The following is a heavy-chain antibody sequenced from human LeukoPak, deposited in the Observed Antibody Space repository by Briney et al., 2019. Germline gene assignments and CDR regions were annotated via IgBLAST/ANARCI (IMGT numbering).Heavy chain of an antibody. V-gene: IGHV3-30*04. CDR1: GFTFSSYA. J-gene: IGHJ3*02. Sequence: GSLRLSCAASGFTFSSYAMHWVRQAPGKGLEWVAVISYDGSNKYYADSVKGRFTISRDNPKNTLYLQMNSLRAEDTAVYYCARNVVHSSGFAFDIWGQGTMVTVSS. D-gene: IGHD3-22*01. CDR3: ARNVVHSSGFAFDI. CDR2: ISYDGSNK.